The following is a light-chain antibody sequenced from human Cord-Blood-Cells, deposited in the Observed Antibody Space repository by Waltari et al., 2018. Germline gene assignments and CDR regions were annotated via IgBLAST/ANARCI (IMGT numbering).Light chain of an antibody. CDR3: CSYAGSYTWV. Sequence: QSALPQPRSVSGSPGQSVTISCTGTSSDVGGHNYVSWYQQHPGKAPQLMIYDVSKRPSGVPDRFSGSKSGNTASLTISGLQAEDEADYYCCSYAGSYTWVFGGGTKLTVL. V-gene: IGLV2-11*01. CDR1: SSDVGGHNY. CDR2: DVS. J-gene: IGLJ3*02.